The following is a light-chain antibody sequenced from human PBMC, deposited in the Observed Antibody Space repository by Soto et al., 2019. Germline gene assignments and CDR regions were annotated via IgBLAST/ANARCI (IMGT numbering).Light chain of an antibody. Sequence: QSALTQPASVSGSPGQSITISCTGTSSDIGGYHYVSWYQHHPGKAPKLIIYEVSNRPSGVSNRFSASKSGNTASLTISGLQAEDEADYFCSSYGSTSSRDVFGTGTKLTVL. V-gene: IGLV2-14*01. CDR1: SSDIGGYHY. J-gene: IGLJ1*01. CDR2: EVS. CDR3: SSYGSTSSRDV.